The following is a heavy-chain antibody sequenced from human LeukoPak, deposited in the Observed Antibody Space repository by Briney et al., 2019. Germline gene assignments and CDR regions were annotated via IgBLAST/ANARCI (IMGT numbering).Heavy chain of an antibody. CDR1: GFTFSSYA. Sequence: GGSLRLSRAASGFTFSSYAMSWVRQAPGKGLEWVSAISGSGGSTYYADSVKGRFTISRDNSKNTLYLQMNSLRAEDTAVYYCAKDSPHYCGGDCSPAFDIWGQGTMVTVSS. D-gene: IGHD2-21*02. CDR3: AKDSPHYCGGDCSPAFDI. V-gene: IGHV3-23*01. J-gene: IGHJ3*02. CDR2: ISGSGGST.